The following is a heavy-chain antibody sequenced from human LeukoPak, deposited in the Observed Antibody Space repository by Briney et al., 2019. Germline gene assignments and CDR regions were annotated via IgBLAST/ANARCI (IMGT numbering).Heavy chain of an antibody. V-gene: IGHV1-46*01. CDR3: ARKGFPPKISDFWSGLGPYYYYGMDV. Sequence: ASVKVSCKASGYTFTSYYMHWVRQAPGQGLEWMGIINPSGGSTSYTQKFQGRVTMTRGTSTSTVYMELSSLRSEDTAVYYCARKGFPPKISDFWSGLGPYYYYGMDVWGQGTTVTVSS. CDR1: GYTFTSYY. D-gene: IGHD3-3*01. J-gene: IGHJ6*02. CDR2: INPSGGST.